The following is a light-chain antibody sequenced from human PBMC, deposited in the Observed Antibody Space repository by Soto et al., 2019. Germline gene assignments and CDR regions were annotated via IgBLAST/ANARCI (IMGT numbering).Light chain of an antibody. V-gene: IGKV3-15*01. CDR3: QQYNNWPIT. CDR2: GAS. J-gene: IGKJ5*01. Sequence: EIVLTQSPCTLSLSPGERATLSCRASQSVSSSYLAWYQQKPGQTPRLLIYGASTRATGIPARFSGSGSGTEFTLTISSLQSEDFAVYYCQQYNNWPITFGQRTRLEIK. CDR1: QSVSSSY.